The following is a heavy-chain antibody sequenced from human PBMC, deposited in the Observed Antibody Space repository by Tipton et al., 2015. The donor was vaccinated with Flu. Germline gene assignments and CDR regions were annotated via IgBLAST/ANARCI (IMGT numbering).Heavy chain of an antibody. V-gene: IGHV3-23*01. CDR1: GFTFSSYA. J-gene: IGHJ5*02. CDR2: ISGSGGST. D-gene: IGHD3-10*01. Sequence: GSLRLSCAASGFTFSSYAMSWVRQAPGKGLEWVSAISGSGGSTYYADSVKGRFTISRDNSKNTLYLQMNSLRAEDTAVYYCAKDLDGAGSYGSWGQGTLVTVSS. CDR3: AKDLDGAGSYGS.